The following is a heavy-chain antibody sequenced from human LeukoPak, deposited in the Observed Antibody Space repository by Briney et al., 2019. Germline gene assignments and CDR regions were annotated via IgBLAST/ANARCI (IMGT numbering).Heavy chain of an antibody. J-gene: IGHJ4*02. CDR3: AKDHSNALLRLGEVIRKSRDGYFDY. Sequence: GGSLRLSCAASGFTFSSYGIHWVRQAPGKGLEWVAFIRYDGSNKYYADSVKGRFTISTDNSKNTLYLQMNSLIPEDTAVYYCAKDHSNALLRLGEVIRKSRDGYFDYWGQGTLVTVSS. D-gene: IGHD3-10*01. CDR2: IRYDGSNK. V-gene: IGHV3-30*02. CDR1: GFTFSSYG.